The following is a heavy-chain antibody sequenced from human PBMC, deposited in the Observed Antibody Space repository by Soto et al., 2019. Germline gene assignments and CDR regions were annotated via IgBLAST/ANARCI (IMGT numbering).Heavy chain of an antibody. CDR2: ISAYNGNT. CDR1: GYSFTNYG. Sequence: QDQLVQSGVEVKKPGASVKVSCKASGYSFTNYGITWVRQAPGQGFEWMGWISAYNGNTNYAQKFQGRVTMTTDASTSTAYLELRSLRSDDTAVYYCARDRGVAPPVAGNTHCYCYMDVWGKGTTVTVSS. CDR3: ARDRGVAPPVAGNTHCYCYMDV. J-gene: IGHJ6*03. V-gene: IGHV1-18*01. D-gene: IGHD6-19*01.